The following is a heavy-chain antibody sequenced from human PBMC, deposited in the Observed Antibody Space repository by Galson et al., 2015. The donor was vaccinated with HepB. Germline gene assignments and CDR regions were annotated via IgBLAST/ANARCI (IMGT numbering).Heavy chain of an antibody. CDR3: VKVNAYSSSLLGY. J-gene: IGHJ4*02. V-gene: IGHV3-64D*06. CDR1: GFTFSSYA. CDR2: ISRDGGST. Sequence: SLRLSCAASGFTFSSYAMHWVRQPPGKGLEYVSAISRDGGSTYYADSVKGRFTISRDNSKNTPYLQMSSLRAEDTAVYYCVKVNAYSSSLLGYWGQGTLVTVSS. D-gene: IGHD6-6*01.